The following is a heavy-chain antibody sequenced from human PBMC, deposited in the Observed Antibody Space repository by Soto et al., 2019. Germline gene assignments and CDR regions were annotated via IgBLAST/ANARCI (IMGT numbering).Heavy chain of an antibody. V-gene: IGHV3-30*04. CDR1: GFTFGSYP. CDR2: ISHNGGNK. J-gene: IGHJ4*02. D-gene: IGHD4-17*01. CDR3: ARDDATVTWVGRFDH. Sequence: QVQLVESGGGVVQPGRSLRLSCAASGFTFGSYPIHWVRQAPGKGLEWLAVISHNGGNKHYADSVKGRFTVSRDNSKNTVYLQMSSLRDEDTALYYCARDDATVTWVGRFDHWGQGTLVTVSS.